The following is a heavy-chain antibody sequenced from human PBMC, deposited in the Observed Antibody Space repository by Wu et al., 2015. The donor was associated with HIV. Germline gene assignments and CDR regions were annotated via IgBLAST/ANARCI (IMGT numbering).Heavy chain of an antibody. Sequence: EVQLVQSGAEVKKPGATVKISCKVSGYTFTDYYMHWVQQAPGKGLEWMGLVDPEDGETIYAEKFQGRVTITADTSTDTAYMELSSLRSEDTAVYYCATGSLGYCSGGSCYLKGPWGNWFDPWGQGTLVTVSS. J-gene: IGHJ5*02. CDR2: VDPEDGET. V-gene: IGHV1-69-2*01. CDR1: GYTFTDYY. D-gene: IGHD2-15*01. CDR3: ATGSLGYCSGGSCYLKGPWGNWFDP.